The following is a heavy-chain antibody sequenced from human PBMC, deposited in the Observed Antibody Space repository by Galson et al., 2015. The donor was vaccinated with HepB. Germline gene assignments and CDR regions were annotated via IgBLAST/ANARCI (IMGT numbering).Heavy chain of an antibody. D-gene: IGHD6-6*01. V-gene: IGHV3-30*04. CDR3: ARGEYSSSSKTYYYYTMDV. CDR2: ISDDGNNK. J-gene: IGHJ6*02. CDR1: GFTFSYYV. Sequence: SLRLSCAASGFTFSYYVLNWVRQAPGKGLEWVAFISDDGNNKSYADSVKGRFTISRDNSKETLYLQMNSLRAEDTAVYYCARGEYSSSSKTYYYYTMDVWGQGTTVTVPS.